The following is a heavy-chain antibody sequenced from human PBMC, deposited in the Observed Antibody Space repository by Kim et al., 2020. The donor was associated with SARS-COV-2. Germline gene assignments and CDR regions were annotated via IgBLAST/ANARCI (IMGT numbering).Heavy chain of an antibody. CDR1: GYTFTSYG. CDR3: ARDRLWFGRRDYYYYYGMDV. Sequence: ASVKVSCKASGYTFTSYGISWVRQAPGQGLEWMGWISAYNGNTNYAQKLQGRVTMTTDTSTSTAYMELRSLRSDDTAVYYCARDRLWFGRRDYYYYYGMDVWGQGTTVTVSS. V-gene: IGHV1-18*04. CDR2: ISAYNGNT. J-gene: IGHJ6*02. D-gene: IGHD3-10*01.